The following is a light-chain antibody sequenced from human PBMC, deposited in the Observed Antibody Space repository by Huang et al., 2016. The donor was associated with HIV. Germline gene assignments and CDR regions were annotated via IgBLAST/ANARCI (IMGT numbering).Light chain of an antibody. V-gene: IGKV3-20*01. J-gene: IGKJ1*01. CDR2: GAF. CDR1: QSVYSSY. Sequence: EIVLTQSPGTLSLSPGERATVFCRASQSVYSSYLAWFQQKPGQAPRLLIVGAFSRATGSPDRFSGSGSGTDFTLTISRLEPEDFAVYYCQQYGSSPLTFGQGTKVEIK. CDR3: QQYGSSPLT.